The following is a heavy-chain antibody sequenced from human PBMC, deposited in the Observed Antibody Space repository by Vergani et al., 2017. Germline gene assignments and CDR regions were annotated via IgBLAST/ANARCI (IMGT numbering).Heavy chain of an antibody. CDR3: AVEFCDYDGSRDFDY. Sequence: EVQLVESGGDLVQPGRSLRLSCQTSGFNFGEYGVSWVRQAPGKGLEWIGFIRSKTNGATTEYAASVRGRFTISRDDSKGIAYLQMSSLKKEDTAVYRCAVEFCDYDGSRDFDYWGQGTLVVVSS. D-gene: IGHD4-23*01. CDR2: IRSKTNGATT. CDR1: GFNFGEYG. V-gene: IGHV3-49*04. J-gene: IGHJ4*02.